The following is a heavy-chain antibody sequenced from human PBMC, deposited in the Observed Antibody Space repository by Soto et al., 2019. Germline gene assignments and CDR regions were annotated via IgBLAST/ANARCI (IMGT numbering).Heavy chain of an antibody. V-gene: IGHV4-4*02. Sequence: QVQLQESGPGLVKPSETLSLTCTVSGASIRSNDWWTWVRQTPGKGLEWIGEVSHGGSYNYNPACKRGLTLSIEMSKNTFSLELKSVTAADTAVYYCARGHKTPSGHPTMIIVVTLDYWGQGAGVAVSS. CDR3: ARGHKTPSGHPTMIIVVTLDY. D-gene: IGHD2-21*02. J-gene: IGHJ4*02. CDR1: GASIRSNDW. CDR2: VSHGGSY.